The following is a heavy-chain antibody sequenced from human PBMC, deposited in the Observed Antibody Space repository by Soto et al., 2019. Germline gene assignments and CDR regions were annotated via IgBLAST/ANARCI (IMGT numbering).Heavy chain of an antibody. CDR1: GYTFTSYG. CDR2: ISAYNGNT. D-gene: IGHD2-15*01. V-gene: IGHV1-18*01. Sequence: ASVKVSCKASGYTFTSYGISRVRQAPGQGLEWMGWISAYNGNTNYAQKLQGRVTMTTDTSTSTAYMELRSLRSDDTAVYYCARDSCSGGSCPADYWGQGTLVTVSS. J-gene: IGHJ4*02. CDR3: ARDSCSGGSCPADY.